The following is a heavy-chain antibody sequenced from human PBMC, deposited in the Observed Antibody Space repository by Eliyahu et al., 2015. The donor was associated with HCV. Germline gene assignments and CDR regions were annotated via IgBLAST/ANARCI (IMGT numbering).Heavy chain of an antibody. J-gene: IGHJ4*02. CDR2: INHSGST. CDR1: GGSFSGYY. D-gene: IGHD6-19*01. CDR3: ARIRSGWYYFDY. V-gene: IGHV4-34*01. Sequence: QVQLQQWGAGLLKPSETLSLTCAVYGGSFSGYYWSWIRQPPGKGLEWIGEINHSGSTNYNPSLKSRVTISVDTSKNQFSLKLSSVTAADTAVYYCARIRSGWYYFDYWGQGTLVTVSS.